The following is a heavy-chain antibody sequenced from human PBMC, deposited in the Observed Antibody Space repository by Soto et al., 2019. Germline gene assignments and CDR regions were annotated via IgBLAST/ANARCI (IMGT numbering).Heavy chain of an antibody. J-gene: IGHJ4*02. D-gene: IGHD1-26*01. CDR1: GYTFTGYY. Sequence: GASVKVSCKASGYTFTGYYLHWVRQAPGQGLEWMGWINPNSGVTNYAQKFQGRVTMTRDTSITTASMELGRLTSDDTAVYYCVRGGVEVTGTPGSTTHDYWGQGTLVTVSS. CDR2: INPNSGVT. V-gene: IGHV1-2*02. CDR3: VRGGVEVTGTPGSTTHDY.